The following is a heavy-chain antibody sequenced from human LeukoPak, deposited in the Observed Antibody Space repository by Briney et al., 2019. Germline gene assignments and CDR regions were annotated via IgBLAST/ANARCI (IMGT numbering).Heavy chain of an antibody. Sequence: GWSLTLSCAASGFTFSSHWVHWARQAPGRGRVWLLFIKEDGSHTHYADSVKGRFTISRDNAKNTLYLQMNSLRAEDTAVYYCVRGSGITTGIEEWGEGTLVTVSS. CDR3: VRGSGITTGIEE. V-gene: IGHV3-74*01. D-gene: IGHD6-25*01. CDR2: IKEDGSHT. CDR1: GFTFSSHW. J-gene: IGHJ4*02.